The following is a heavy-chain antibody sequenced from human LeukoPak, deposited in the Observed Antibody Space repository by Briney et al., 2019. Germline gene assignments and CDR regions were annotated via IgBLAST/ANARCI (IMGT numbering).Heavy chain of an antibody. Sequence: GGSLRLSCAASGFTFSSYSMHWVRQAPGKGLEWVAFIRDDGSIKYYADSLKGQFTVSRDNSKNTLYLQMNSLRAEDTAVYYCAKTTTTLHHYYYYMDVWGKGTTVTVSS. CDR1: GFTFSSYS. CDR3: AKTTTTLHHYYYYMDV. D-gene: IGHD1-1*01. CDR2: IRDDGSIK. J-gene: IGHJ6*03. V-gene: IGHV3-30*02.